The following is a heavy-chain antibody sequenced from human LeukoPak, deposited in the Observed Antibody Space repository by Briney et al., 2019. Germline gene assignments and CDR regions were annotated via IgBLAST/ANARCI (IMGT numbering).Heavy chain of an antibody. V-gene: IGHV3-23*01. D-gene: IGHD4-17*01. Sequence: GGSLRLSCEASGFPFSDYAMTWVRQAPGKGLEWVSSIKRSGGGSSYADSVNGRFTMTRDNSKSTLYLQMNSLRAGDTAVYFCGRDPNGDYVGAFEFWGQGTLVTVSS. CDR1: GFPFSDYA. J-gene: IGHJ3*01. CDR3: GRDPNGDYVGAFEF. CDR2: IKRSGGGS.